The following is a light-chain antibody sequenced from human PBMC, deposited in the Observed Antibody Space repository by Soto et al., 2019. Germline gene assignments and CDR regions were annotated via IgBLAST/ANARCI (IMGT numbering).Light chain of an antibody. J-gene: IGKJ4*01. CDR3: QQYASSPLT. CDR2: GAS. Sequence: DIVLTQSPGTLSLSPGERVTLSCRASQSVGRNYVAWYQQQPGQAPRLLIHGASSRDTGLPGRFSGSGSGTDFTLTLSRLEPEDFAAYYCQQYASSPLTFGLGTKVEIK. CDR1: QSVGRNY. V-gene: IGKV3-20*01.